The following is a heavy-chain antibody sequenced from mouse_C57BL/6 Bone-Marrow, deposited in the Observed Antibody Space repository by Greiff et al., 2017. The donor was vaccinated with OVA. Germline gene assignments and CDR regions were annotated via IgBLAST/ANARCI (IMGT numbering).Heavy chain of an antibody. CDR3: ARWDGSSYLYY. V-gene: IGHV1-85*01. Sequence: VKLQESGPELVKPGASVKLSCKASGYTFTSYDINWVKQRPGQGLEWIGWIYPRDGSTKYNEKFKGKATLTVDTSSSTAYMELHSLTSEDSAVYFCARWDGSSYLYYWGQGTTLTVSS. D-gene: IGHD1-1*01. CDR2: IYPRDGST. J-gene: IGHJ2*01. CDR1: GYTFTSYD.